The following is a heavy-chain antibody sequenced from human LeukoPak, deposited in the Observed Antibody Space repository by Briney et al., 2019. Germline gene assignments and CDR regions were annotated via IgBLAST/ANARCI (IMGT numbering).Heavy chain of an antibody. CDR3: ARAWVPVRNPPQGNAFDI. CDR1: GYTFTGYY. Sequence: ASVKVSCKASGYTFTGYYMHWVRQAPGQGLEWMGWINPNSGGTNYAQKFQGRVTMTRDTSISTAYMELSRLRSDDTAVYYCARAWVPVRNPPQGNAFDIWGQGTMVTVSS. V-gene: IGHV1-2*02. CDR2: INPNSGGT. D-gene: IGHD1-14*01. J-gene: IGHJ3*02.